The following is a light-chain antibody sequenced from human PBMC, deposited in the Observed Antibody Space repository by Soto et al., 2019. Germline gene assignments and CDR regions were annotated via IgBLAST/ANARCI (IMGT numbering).Light chain of an antibody. V-gene: IGLV1-40*01. J-gene: IGLJ1*01. CDR2: GNS. Sequence: QPVLTQPPSVSGAPGQRVTISCIGSSSNIGAGYDVHWYQQLPGTAPKLLIYGNSNRPSGVPDRFSGSKSGTSASLAITGLQAEDEADYYCQSYDSSLSVLYVFGTGTKVTVL. CDR3: QSYDSSLSVLYV. CDR1: SSNIGAGYD.